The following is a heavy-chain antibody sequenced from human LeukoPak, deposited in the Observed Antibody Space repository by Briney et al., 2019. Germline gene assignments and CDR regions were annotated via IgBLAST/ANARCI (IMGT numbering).Heavy chain of an antibody. CDR3: AKGGGFDWLNYYYMDV. V-gene: IGHV3-23*01. J-gene: IGHJ6*03. CDR1: GFTLSTYA. D-gene: IGHD3-9*01. CDR2: TSSSDAGT. Sequence: PGGSLRLSCAASGFTLSTYAMSWVRQTPGKGLEWVAATSSSDAGTYHADSVRGRFTISRDNSKNTLYLQMSSLRAEDTAVYYCAKGGGFDWLNYYYMDVWGKGTTVIIS.